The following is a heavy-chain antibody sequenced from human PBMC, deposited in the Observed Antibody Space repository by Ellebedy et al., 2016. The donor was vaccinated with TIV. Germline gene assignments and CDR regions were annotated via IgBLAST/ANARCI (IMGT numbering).Heavy chain of an antibody. CDR1: GGSISSGGYY. D-gene: IGHD3-10*01. CDR2: IYYSGST. V-gene: IGHV4-31*03. Sequence: LRLSXTVSGGSISSGGYYWSWIRQHPGKGLEWIGYIYYSGSTYYNPSLKSRVTISVDTSKNQFSLKVISVTAADTAVYYCARGDGSGSYYRWGQGTLVTVSS. CDR3: ARGDGSGSYYR. J-gene: IGHJ4*02.